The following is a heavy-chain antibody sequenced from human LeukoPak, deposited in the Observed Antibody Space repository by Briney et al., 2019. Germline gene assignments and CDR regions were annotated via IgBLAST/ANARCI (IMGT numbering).Heavy chain of an antibody. J-gene: IGHJ3*02. CDR2: IYYSGST. V-gene: IGHV4-59*01. CDR3: ARHSAHSSTNDAFDM. CDR1: GGAISGYY. Sequence: PSETLSLTCTVSGGAISGYYWSWIRQPPGKGLEWIGYIYYSGSTNYSPSLKSRLTISEDTSKNQFSLKLTSVTAADTAVYYCARHSAHSSTNDAFDMWGQGTLVNVSS. D-gene: IGHD6-13*01.